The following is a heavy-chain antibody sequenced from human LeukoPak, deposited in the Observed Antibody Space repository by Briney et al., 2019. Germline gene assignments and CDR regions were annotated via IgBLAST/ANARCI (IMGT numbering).Heavy chain of an antibody. CDR1: GGSIRSRSYN. D-gene: IGHD2-2*01. CDR2: IYYSGST. Sequence: SETLSLTCRVSGGSIRSRSYNWGWIRQPPGKGLEWIGNIYYSGSTYYNPSLESRVTISVDTSKNQLSLNLSSVTAADTAVYYCARTANSSSCYDYWGQGTLVTVSS. V-gene: IGHV4-39*01. J-gene: IGHJ4*02. CDR3: ARTANSSSCYDY.